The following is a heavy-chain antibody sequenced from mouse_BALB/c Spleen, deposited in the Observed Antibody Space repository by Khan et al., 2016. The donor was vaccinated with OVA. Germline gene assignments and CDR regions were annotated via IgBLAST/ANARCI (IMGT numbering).Heavy chain of an antibody. J-gene: IGHJ3*01. CDR1: GFTFSTYG. CDR2: VSTGGGYT. Sequence: GELVESGGDLVKPGGSLKLSCAASGFTFSTYGMSWVRQTPDKRLEWVATVSTGGGYTYYPDSVKGRFTISRDNAKNTLYLQMSSLKSEDTAMFYCARLAYYYDSEGFAYWGQGTLVTVSA. V-gene: IGHV5-6*02. D-gene: IGHD1-1*01. CDR3: ARLAYYYDSEGFAY.